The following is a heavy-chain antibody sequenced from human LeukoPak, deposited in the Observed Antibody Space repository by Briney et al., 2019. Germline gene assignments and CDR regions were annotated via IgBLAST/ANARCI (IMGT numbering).Heavy chain of an antibody. J-gene: IGHJ4*02. CDR1: GFTFSGYW. CDR3: AKGWLRLVDY. CDR2: IKQDGSEK. Sequence: GGSLRLSCAASGFTFSGYWMSWVRQAPGKGLEWVANIKQDGSEKYYVDSVKGRFTISRDNAKNSLYLQMNSLRAEDTAVYYCAKGWLRLVDYWGQGTLVTVSS. V-gene: IGHV3-7*03. D-gene: IGHD5-12*01.